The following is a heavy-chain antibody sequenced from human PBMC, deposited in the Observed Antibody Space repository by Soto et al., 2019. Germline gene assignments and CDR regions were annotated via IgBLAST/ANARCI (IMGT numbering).Heavy chain of an antibody. CDR2: IYYSGST. CDR3: ARDMGGSGSYYYYYGMDV. J-gene: IGHJ6*02. D-gene: IGHD1-26*01. V-gene: IGHV4-59*01. Sequence: TSETLSLTCTVSGGSISSYYWSWIRQPPGKGLEWIGYIYYSGSTNYNPSLKSRVTISVDTSKNQFSLKLSSVTAADTAVFYCARDMGGSGSYYYYYGMDVWGQGTTVTVS. CDR1: GGSISSYY.